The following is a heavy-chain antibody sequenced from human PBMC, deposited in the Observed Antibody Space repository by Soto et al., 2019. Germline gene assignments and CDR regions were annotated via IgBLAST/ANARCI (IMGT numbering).Heavy chain of an antibody. CDR2: IFYSGST. V-gene: IGHV4-59*01. D-gene: IGHD2-8*01. CDR3: ARIDPPLMLAWFDP. CDR1: GASISDNY. Sequence: QVQLQESGLGLVKPSETLSLTCTLSGASISDNYWSWIRQPPGKGLEWIGYIFYSGSTNYNPSLESRVTISIDTPKNQFSLRLNSVTAADTAVYYCARIDPPLMLAWFDPWGQGTLVTVSS. J-gene: IGHJ5*02.